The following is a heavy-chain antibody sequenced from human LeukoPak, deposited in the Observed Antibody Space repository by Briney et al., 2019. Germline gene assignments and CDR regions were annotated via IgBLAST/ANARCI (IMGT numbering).Heavy chain of an antibody. J-gene: IGHJ6*02. V-gene: IGHV3-7*01. CDR1: GFTFSSYW. CDR2: IKQDGSEK. D-gene: IGHD3-3*01. CDR3: ARDKRFLEWLTTNYGMDV. Sequence: GGSLRLSCAASGFTFSSYWMSWVRQAPGKGLEWVANIKQDGSEKYYVDSVKGRFTISRDNAKNSLYLQMNSLRAEDTAVYYCARDKRFLEWLTTNYGMDVWGQGTTVTVSS.